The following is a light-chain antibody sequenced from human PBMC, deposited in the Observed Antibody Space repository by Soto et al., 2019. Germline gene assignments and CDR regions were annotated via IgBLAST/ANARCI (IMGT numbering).Light chain of an antibody. CDR1: QRVSRN. CDR3: QQYGSSPLT. V-gene: IGKV3-20*01. J-gene: IGKJ5*01. CDR2: GAS. Sequence: EIVMTQSPATLSVSPGERATLSCRASQRVSRNLAWYQQKPGQAPRLLIYGASSRATGIPDRFSGSGSGTDFTLTISRLEPEDFAVYYCQQYGSSPLTFGGGTRLEIK.